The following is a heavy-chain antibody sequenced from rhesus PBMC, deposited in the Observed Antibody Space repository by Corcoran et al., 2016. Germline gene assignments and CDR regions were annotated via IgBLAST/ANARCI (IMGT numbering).Heavy chain of an antibody. V-gene: IGHV4-73*01. Sequence: QVKLQQWGEGLVKPSATLSLPCAVYGGSISGSYYWSWLRPAPGLGLEWIGNIDGNSASTNYNPSLKNRVTISKDTSKNQFSLKLSSVTAADTAVYYCARDRERWELPFDYWGQGVLVTVSS. D-gene: IGHD1-44*02. CDR2: IDGNSAST. CDR3: ARDRERWELPFDY. CDR1: GGSISGSYY. J-gene: IGHJ4*01.